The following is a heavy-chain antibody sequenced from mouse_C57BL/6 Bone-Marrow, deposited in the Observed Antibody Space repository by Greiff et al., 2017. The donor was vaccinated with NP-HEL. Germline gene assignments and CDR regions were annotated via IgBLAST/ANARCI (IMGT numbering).Heavy chain of an antibody. Sequence: VQVVESGAELAKPGASVKLSCKASGYTFTSYWMHWVKQRPGQGLEWIGYINPSSGYTKYNQKFKDKATLTADKSSSTAYMQLSSLTYEDSAVYYCARPLNWDGAWFAYWGQGTLVTVSA. CDR3: ARPLNWDGAWFAY. J-gene: IGHJ3*01. V-gene: IGHV1-7*01. CDR2: INPSSGYT. D-gene: IGHD4-1*01. CDR1: GYTFTSYW.